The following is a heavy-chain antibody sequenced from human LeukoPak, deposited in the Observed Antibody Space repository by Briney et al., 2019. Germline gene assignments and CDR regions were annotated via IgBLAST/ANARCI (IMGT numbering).Heavy chain of an antibody. D-gene: IGHD4-23*01. CDR3: ARNAYGGNSALYYYYMDV. J-gene: IGHJ6*03. CDR2: IIPIFGTA. V-gene: IGHV1-69*05. CDR1: GGTFSSYA. Sequence: SVKVPCKASGGTFSSYAISWVRQAPGQGLEWMGGIIPIFGTANYAQKFQGRVTITTDESTSTAYMELSSLRSEDTAVYYCARNAYGGNSALYYYYMDVWGKGTTVTVSS.